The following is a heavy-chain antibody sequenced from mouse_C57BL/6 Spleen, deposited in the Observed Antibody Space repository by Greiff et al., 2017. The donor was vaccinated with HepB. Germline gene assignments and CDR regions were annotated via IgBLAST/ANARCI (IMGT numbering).Heavy chain of an antibody. J-gene: IGHJ1*03. V-gene: IGHV1-53*01. CDR2: INPSNGGT. D-gene: IGHD4-1*01. CDR3: AREGGLNWDVWYFDV. Sequence: QVQLKESGTELVKPGASVKLSCKASGYTFTSYWMHWVKQRPGQGLEWIGNINPSNGGTNYNEKFKSKATLTVDKSSSTAYMQLSSLTSEDSAVYYCAREGGLNWDVWYFDVWGTGTTVTVSS. CDR1: GYTFTSYW.